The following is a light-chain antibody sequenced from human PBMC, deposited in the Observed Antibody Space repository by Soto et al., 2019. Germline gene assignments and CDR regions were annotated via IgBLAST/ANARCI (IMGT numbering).Light chain of an antibody. J-gene: IGLJ1*01. Sequence: QSALTQPASVSGSPGQSITISCTGTSSDVGSYNLVSWYQQHPGKAPKLMIYEVSKRPSGVSNRFSGCKSGNTASLTISGLQAEDEADYYCCSYAGSSFYVFGTGTKVTVL. V-gene: IGLV2-23*02. CDR1: SSDVGSYNL. CDR2: EVS. CDR3: CSYAGSSFYV.